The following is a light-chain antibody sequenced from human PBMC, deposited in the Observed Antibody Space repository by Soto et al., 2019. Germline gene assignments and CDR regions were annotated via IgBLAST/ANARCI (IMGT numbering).Light chain of an antibody. CDR2: DAS. CDR1: QSVSSSR. V-gene: IGKV3-20*01. J-gene: IGKJ5*01. CDR3: QQYGSSPIT. Sequence: EIVLTQSPGTLSLSPGERATLSCRASQSVSSSRLAWYRQKPGQAPRLLIYDASSRATGIPDRFSGSGSATDFTLTISRLEPGDFAVYYCQQYGSSPITFGQGTRLEIK.